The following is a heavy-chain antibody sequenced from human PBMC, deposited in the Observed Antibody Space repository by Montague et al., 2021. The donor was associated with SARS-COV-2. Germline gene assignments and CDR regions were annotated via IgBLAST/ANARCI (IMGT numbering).Heavy chain of an antibody. J-gene: IGHJ3*02. CDR1: GFSLSTSGVG. CDR2: IYWDDDK. V-gene: IGHV2-5*02. CDR3: ANNSYMITCGGVSVSDTDAIDI. Sequence: PALVKPTQTLTLTCTFSGFSLSTSGVGVGWIRQPPGKALEWLALIYWDDDKRYSTSLKSRLTITKDPSKNQVVLTMTNMDPVDTATYYCANNSYMITCGGVSVSDTDAIDIWGQGTMVTVSS. D-gene: IGHD3-16*02.